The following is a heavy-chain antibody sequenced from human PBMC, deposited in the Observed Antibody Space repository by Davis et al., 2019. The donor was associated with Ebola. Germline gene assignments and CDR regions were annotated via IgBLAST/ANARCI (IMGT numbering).Heavy chain of an antibody. CDR1: GYTFTGYY. Sequence: ASVKVSCKASGYTFTGYYMHWVRQAPGQGLEWMGWINPNSGGTNYAQKFQGRVTMTRDTSISTAYMELSRLRSDDTAFYYCARDRISGRIVGATGWFHPWGQGTLVTVSS. D-gene: IGHD1-26*01. J-gene: IGHJ5*02. CDR2: INPNSGGT. CDR3: ARDRISGRIVGATGWFHP. V-gene: IGHV1-2*02.